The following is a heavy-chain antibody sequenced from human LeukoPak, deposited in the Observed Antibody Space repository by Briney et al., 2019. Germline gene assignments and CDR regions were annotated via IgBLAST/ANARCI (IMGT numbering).Heavy chain of an antibody. CDR3: ARAPAAGSLRFDY. CDR2: INPNSGGT. D-gene: IGHD6-13*01. J-gene: IGHJ4*02. V-gene: IGHV1-2*06. Sequence: GASVKVSCKASGYTFTGYYMHWVRQAPGQGLEWMGRINPNSGGTNYAQKFQGRVTMTRDTSISTAYMELSRLRSDDTAVYYCARAPAAGSLRFDYWGQGTLVTVSS. CDR1: GYTFTGYY.